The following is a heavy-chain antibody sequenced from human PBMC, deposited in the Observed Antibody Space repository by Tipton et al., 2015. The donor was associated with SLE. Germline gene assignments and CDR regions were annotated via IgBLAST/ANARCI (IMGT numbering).Heavy chain of an antibody. CDR1: GYSISSGYQ. CDR2: IYFSGTT. Sequence: GLVKPSETLSLSCDVSGYSISSGYQWAWIRLTPGKGLEWIGYIYFSGTTNYNPSLKSRVTISVDTSKNQFSLKLRSVTAADTAVYYCARRGEWWYFDLWGRGTLVTVSS. D-gene: IGHD3-10*01. V-gene: IGHV4-38-2*01. J-gene: IGHJ2*01. CDR3: ARRGEWWYFDL.